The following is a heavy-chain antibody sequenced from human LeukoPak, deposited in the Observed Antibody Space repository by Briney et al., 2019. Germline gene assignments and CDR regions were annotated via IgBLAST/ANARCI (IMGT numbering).Heavy chain of an antibody. D-gene: IGHD6-6*01. V-gene: IGHV4-59*01. CDR1: GGSISSYY. Sequence: SETLSLTCTVSGGSISSYYWSWIRQPPGKGLEWIGYIYYSGGTSYNASLKSRVTISVDTSKNQFSLKLSSVTAADTAVYYCARVAAARYYFDYWGQGTLVTVSS. J-gene: IGHJ4*02. CDR3: ARVAAARYYFDY. CDR2: IYYSGGT.